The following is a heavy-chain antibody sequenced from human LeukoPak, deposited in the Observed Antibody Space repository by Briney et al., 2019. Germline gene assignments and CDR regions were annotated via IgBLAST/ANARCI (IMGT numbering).Heavy chain of an antibody. J-gene: IGHJ4*02. CDR3: ARVDRRGYSDYTAILPDY. V-gene: IGHV5-51*01. Sequence: GESLKISCKGSGYSFTNYWIGWVRQTPGKGLEFLGIIYPHDSETIYSPSFQGQVTVSVDKSISTAYLQWNSLKASDTAMYYCARVDRRGYSDYTAILPDYWGQGTLVTVSS. CDR2: IYPHDSET. D-gene: IGHD5-12*01. CDR1: GYSFTNYW.